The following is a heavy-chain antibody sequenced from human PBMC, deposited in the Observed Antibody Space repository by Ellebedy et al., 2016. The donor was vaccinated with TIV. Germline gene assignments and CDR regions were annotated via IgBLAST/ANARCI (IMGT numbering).Heavy chain of an antibody. Sequence: GESLKISCVASGFTFSDYYMSWIRQAPGKGLEWVSTISTSSSYTKCADSVKGRFTVSRDNSKNTLYLQINSLRAEDTAVYYCAKDLAAGTTLRLDYWGQGTLVTVSS. CDR1: GFTFSDYY. CDR2: ISTSSSYT. J-gene: IGHJ4*02. CDR3: AKDLAAGTTLRLDY. D-gene: IGHD1-1*01. V-gene: IGHV3-11*05.